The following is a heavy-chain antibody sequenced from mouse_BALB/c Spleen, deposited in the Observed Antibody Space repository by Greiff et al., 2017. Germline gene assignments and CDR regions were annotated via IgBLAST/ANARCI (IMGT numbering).Heavy chain of an antibody. CDR3: ARDGRGYAMDY. CDR2: INPSTGYT. V-gene: IGHV1-7*01. CDR1: GYTFTSYW. D-gene: IGHD1-1*01. J-gene: IGHJ4*01. Sequence: VQLHQSGAELAKPGASVKMSCKASGYTFTSYWMHWVKQRPGQGLEWIGYINPSTGYTEYNQKFKDKATLTADKSSSTAYMQLSSLTSEDSAVYYCARDGRGYAMDYWGQGTSVTVSS.